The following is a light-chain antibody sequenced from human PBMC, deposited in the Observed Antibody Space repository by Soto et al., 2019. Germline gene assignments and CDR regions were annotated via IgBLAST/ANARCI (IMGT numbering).Light chain of an antibody. CDR3: QQQSNWPLT. CDR1: QSVSSN. V-gene: IGKV3-11*01. J-gene: IGKJ4*01. CDR2: DAS. Sequence: EIVLIQSPATLSFSPGERATLSCRASQSVSSNLAWYQQNPGQAPSLLIFDASNRATGIPARFSGSGSGTDFTLTISSLEAEDFAVYYCQQQSNWPLTFGGGNKVEIK.